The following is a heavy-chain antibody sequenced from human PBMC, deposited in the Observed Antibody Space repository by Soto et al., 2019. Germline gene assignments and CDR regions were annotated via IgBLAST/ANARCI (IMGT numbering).Heavy chain of an antibody. CDR3: ERVMETANEFLDH. V-gene: IGHV3-7*01. CDR1: GFTFRGRR. D-gene: IGHD3-10*01. CDR2: IDRDGSGK. Sequence: ESGGGLVQPGGSLRLACVVSGFTFRGRRMTWVRQAPGKGLEWVANIDRDGSGKFYADSVRGRFTVSRDDADNSLFLQMRSLRAEDTALYYCERVMETANEFLDHWGQGARVPVSS. J-gene: IGHJ4*02.